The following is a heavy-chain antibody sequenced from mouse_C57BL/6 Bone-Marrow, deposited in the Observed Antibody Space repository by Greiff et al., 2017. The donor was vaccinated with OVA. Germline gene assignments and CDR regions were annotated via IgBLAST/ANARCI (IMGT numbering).Heavy chain of an antibody. Sequence: DVHLVESEGGLVQPGSSMKLSCTASGFTFSDYYMAWVRQVPEKGLEWVANINYDGSSTYYLDSLKSRFIISRDNAKNILYLQMSSLKSEDTATYYCARAGITTVVDYFDYWGQGTTLTVSS. CDR1: GFTFSDYY. J-gene: IGHJ2*01. CDR2: INYDGSST. V-gene: IGHV5-16*01. CDR3: ARAGITTVVDYFDY. D-gene: IGHD1-1*01.